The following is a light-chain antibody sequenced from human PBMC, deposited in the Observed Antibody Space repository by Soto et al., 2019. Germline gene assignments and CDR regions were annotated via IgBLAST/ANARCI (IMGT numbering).Light chain of an antibody. CDR1: QSINNL. CDR3: QQYDSYSPWT. V-gene: IGKV1-5*01. J-gene: IGKJ1*01. Sequence: DVQMTQSPSTLSASVGDRVTITCRASQSINNLLAWYQQKPGKAPKFLIYDVSTLESGVPSRFSGSGSGTEFTLTISSLQPEDFATYYCQQYDSYSPWTFGQGTKVDIK. CDR2: DVS.